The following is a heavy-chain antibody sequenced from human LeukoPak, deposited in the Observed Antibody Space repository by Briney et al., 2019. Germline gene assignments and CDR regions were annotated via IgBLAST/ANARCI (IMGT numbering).Heavy chain of an antibody. J-gene: IGHJ4*02. CDR3: AKTPRAKYSSGWYGNY. D-gene: IGHD6-19*01. V-gene: IGHV3-23*01. CDR1: GFTFSSYA. CDR2: ISGSGGST. Sequence: GGSLRLSCAASGFTFSSYAMSWVRQAPGKGLVWVSAISGSGGSTYYADSVKGRFTISRDNSKNTLYLQMNSLRAEDTAVYYCAKTPRAKYSSGWYGNYWGQGTLVTVSS.